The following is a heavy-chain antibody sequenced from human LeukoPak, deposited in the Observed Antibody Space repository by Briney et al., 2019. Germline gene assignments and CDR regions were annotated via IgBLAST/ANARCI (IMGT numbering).Heavy chain of an antibody. CDR3: ARGVGATISYYHYYIDV. D-gene: IGHD1-26*01. V-gene: IGHV1-8*03. CDR2: MNPNNGNT. Sequence: ASAKVSCKASGYTFTSYDINWVRQARGQGLEWMGWMNPNNGNTGYAQKFQGRVTITRNTSISTVYMELSSLRSEDTAVYYCARGVGATISYYHYYIDVWGKGTTVTVSS. CDR1: GYTFTSYD. J-gene: IGHJ6*03.